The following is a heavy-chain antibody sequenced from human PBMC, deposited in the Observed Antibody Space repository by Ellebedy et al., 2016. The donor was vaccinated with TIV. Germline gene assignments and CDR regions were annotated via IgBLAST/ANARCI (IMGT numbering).Heavy chain of an antibody. CDR1: GFTFTSYA. J-gene: IGHJ4*02. Sequence: PGGSLRLSCAASGFTFTSYAMTWVRPAPGKGLEWVSTITHSGSSTYFADSVKGRFTISRDNSKNMLYLQMNSLRAEDTALYYCVKSSGSEFWGQGTLVTVSS. CDR3: VKSSGSEF. D-gene: IGHD1-26*01. V-gene: IGHV3-23*01. CDR2: ITHSGSST.